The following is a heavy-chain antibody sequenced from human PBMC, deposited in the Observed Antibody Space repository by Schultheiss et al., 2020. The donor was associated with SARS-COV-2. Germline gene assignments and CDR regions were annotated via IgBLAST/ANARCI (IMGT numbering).Heavy chain of an antibody. CDR2: IYSGGST. J-gene: IGHJ4*02. CDR1: GFTVSSNY. CDR3: AKAISGSYPQPFDC. D-gene: IGHD1-26*01. V-gene: IGHV3-53*04. Sequence: GGSLRLSCAASGFTVSSNYMSWVRQAPGKGLEWVSVIYSGGSTYYADSVKGRFTISRHNSKNTLYLQMNSLRAEDTAVYYCAKAISGSYPQPFDCWGQGTLVTVSS.